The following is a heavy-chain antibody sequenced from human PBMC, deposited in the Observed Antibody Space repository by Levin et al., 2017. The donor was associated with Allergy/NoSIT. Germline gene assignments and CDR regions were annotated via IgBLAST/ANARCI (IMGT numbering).Heavy chain of an antibody. CDR1: AYTFTDSY. Sequence: GESLKISCKASAYTFTDSYIHWVRQAPGQGLEWMGWINPNSGDTNYAQKFRGRVIMTRDTSISTAYMDLSRLRSDDTAVYYCARDPSGNNWFDPWGQGTLVTVSS. V-gene: IGHV1-2*02. CDR3: ARDPSGNNWFDP. J-gene: IGHJ5*02. CDR2: INPNSGDT.